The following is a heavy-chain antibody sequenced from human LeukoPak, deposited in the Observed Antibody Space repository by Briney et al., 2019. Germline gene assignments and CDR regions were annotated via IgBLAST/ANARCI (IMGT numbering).Heavy chain of an antibody. CDR2: IKSKTDGGTT. D-gene: IGHD3-10*01. Sequence: GGSLRLSCAASGFTFSNAWMSWVRQAPGKGLEWVGRIKSKTDGGTTDYAAPVKGRFTISRDDSKNTLYLQMNSLKTEDTAVYYCTTTSDVLWSRTEYYFDYWGQGTLVTVSS. CDR1: GFTFSNAW. V-gene: IGHV3-15*01. CDR3: TTTSDVLWSRTEYYFDY. J-gene: IGHJ4*02.